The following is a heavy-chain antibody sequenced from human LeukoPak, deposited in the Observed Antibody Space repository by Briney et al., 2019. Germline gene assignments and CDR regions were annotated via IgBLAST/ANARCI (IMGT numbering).Heavy chain of an antibody. D-gene: IGHD6-19*01. V-gene: IGHV4-34*01. J-gene: IGHJ5*02. Sequence: SETLSLTCTVSGYSITTGYYWSWIRQPPGKGLEWIGEINHSGSTNYNPSLKSRVTISVDTSKNQFSLKLSSVTAADTAVYYCARRGQWLIQGRNWFDPWGQGTLVTVSS. CDR2: INHSGST. CDR1: GYSITTGYY. CDR3: ARRGQWLIQGRNWFDP.